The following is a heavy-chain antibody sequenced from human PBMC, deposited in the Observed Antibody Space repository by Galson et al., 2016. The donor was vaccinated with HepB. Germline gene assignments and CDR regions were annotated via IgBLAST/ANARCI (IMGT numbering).Heavy chain of an antibody. CDR2: IRGSGVGT. Sequence: SLRLSCAGSGFTFGSYAMNWVRQAPGKGLEWVSTIRGSGVGTYYADSVKGRFIVSRDNSKNTLYLLMTSLTAEDTAVYYCAKDRTLLVWLEMEPDDALDIWGQGTMVTVSS. CDR3: AKDRTLLVWLEMEPDDALDI. J-gene: IGHJ3*02. D-gene: IGHD3-10*01. V-gene: IGHV3-23*01. CDR1: GFTFGSYA.